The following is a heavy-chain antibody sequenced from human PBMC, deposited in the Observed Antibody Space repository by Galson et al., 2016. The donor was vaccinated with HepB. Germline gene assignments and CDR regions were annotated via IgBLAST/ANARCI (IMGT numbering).Heavy chain of an antibody. V-gene: IGHV4-31*03. CDR1: DGSIDSGGYY. CDR2: IYYSGAT. D-gene: IGHD1-1*01. CDR3: ARGETTADNWFDP. Sequence: TLSLTCTVSDGSIDSGGYYWTWIRQRPGKGPEWIGYIYYSGATYYNPSLTSRVSISMDTSKNQFSLKVTSVTAADTAVYYCARGETTADNWFDPWGQGTLVTVSS. J-gene: IGHJ5*02.